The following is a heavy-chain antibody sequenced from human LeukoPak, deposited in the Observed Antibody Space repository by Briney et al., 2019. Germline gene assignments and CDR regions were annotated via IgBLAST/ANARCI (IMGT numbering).Heavy chain of an antibody. D-gene: IGHD4-11*01. Sequence: GGSLRLSCAASGFTFSSYDMRWVRQAPGKGLEWVSSISGNGSSTNYADSVKGRFTISRNKSKNTLYLQMKSLRVEDTAVYYCAKDLSNYGNHYGMDVWGQGTSVTVSS. V-gene: IGHV3-23*01. CDR1: GFTFSSYD. J-gene: IGHJ6*02. CDR3: AKDLSNYGNHYGMDV. CDR2: ISGNGSST.